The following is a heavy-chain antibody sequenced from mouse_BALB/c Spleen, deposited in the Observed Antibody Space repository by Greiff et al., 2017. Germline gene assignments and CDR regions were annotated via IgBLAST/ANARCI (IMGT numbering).Heavy chain of an antibody. CDR1: GYSITSDYA. CDR3: ASKRNGKPFAY. V-gene: IGHV3-2*02. D-gene: IGHD1-1*01. CDR2: ISYSGST. Sequence: EVKLVESGPGLVKPSQSLSLTCTVTGYSITSDYAWNWIRQFPGNKLEWMGYISYSGSTSYNPSLKSRISITRDTSKNQFFLQLNSVTTEDTATYYCASKRNGKPFAYWGQGTLVTVSA. J-gene: IGHJ3*01.